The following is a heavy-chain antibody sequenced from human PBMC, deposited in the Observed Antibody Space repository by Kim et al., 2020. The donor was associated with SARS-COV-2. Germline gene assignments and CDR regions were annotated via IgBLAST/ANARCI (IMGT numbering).Heavy chain of an antibody. CDR2: TYYRSRWFN. D-gene: IGHD2-21*01. CDR1: GDSVSSKSDT. CDR3: ARNPASDSYCDI. J-gene: IGHJ4*02. Sequence: SQTLSLTCAISGDSVSSKSDTWNWIRQSPSRGLEWLGRTYYRSRWFNDYAVSVKSRITINVDTPKNQFSLQLNSVTPEDTAVYYCARNPASDSYCDIWGQGTLVTVSS. V-gene: IGHV6-1*01.